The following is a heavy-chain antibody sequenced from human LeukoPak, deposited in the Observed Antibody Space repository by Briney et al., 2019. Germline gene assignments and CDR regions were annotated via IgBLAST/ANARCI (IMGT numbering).Heavy chain of an antibody. CDR2: ISSSSSYI. Sequence: GGSLRLSCAASGFTFSSYSMNWVRQAPGKGLEWVSSISSSSSYIYYADSVKGRFTISRDNAKNSMYMQLNNLRAEDTAVYYCARDYYDSSGYYEQDYFDYWGQGTLVTVSS. D-gene: IGHD3-22*01. J-gene: IGHJ4*02. V-gene: IGHV3-21*01. CDR1: GFTFSSYS. CDR3: ARDYYDSSGYYEQDYFDY.